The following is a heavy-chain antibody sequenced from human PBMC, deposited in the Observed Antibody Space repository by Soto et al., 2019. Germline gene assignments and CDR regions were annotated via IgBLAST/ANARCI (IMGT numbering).Heavy chain of an antibody. CDR2: INHSGST. CDR1: GGSFSGYY. D-gene: IGHD2-15*01. CDR3: ARGSGGIVVVVAATSFRYYFDY. V-gene: IGHV4-34*01. J-gene: IGHJ4*02. Sequence: SETLSLTCAVYGGSFSGYYWSWIRQPPGKGLEWIGEINHSGSTNYNPSLKSRVTISVDTSKNQFSLKLSSVTAADTAVYYCARGSGGIVVVVAATSFRYYFDYWGQGTLVTVSS.